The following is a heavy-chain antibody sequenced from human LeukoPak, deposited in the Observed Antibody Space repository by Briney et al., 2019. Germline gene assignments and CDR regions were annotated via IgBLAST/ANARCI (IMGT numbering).Heavy chain of an antibody. CDR1: GFTFSSYW. J-gene: IGHJ5*02. Sequence: GGSLRLSCAASGFTFSSYWMHWVRQAPGKGLVWVSRINSDGSSTSYADSVKGRFAISRDNAKNTLYLQMNSLGAEDTAVYYCARVVVVTATKENWFDPWGQGTLVTVSS. D-gene: IGHD2-21*02. CDR2: INSDGSST. V-gene: IGHV3-74*01. CDR3: ARVVVVTATKENWFDP.